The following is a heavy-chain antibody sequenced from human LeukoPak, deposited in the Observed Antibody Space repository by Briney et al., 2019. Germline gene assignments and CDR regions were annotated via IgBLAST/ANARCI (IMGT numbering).Heavy chain of an antibody. D-gene: IGHD2-15*01. V-gene: IGHV1-8*01. CDR1: GYTFTSYD. J-gene: IGHJ4*02. CDR2: MNPNSGNT. CDR3: ARAGGYYGRISCPYYFDY. Sequence: GASVKVSCKASGYTFTSYDINWVRQATGQGLEWMGWMNPNSGNTGYAQKFQGRVTMTRNTSISTAYMELSSLRSEDTAVYYCARAGGYYGRISCPYYFDYWGQGSLVAVSS.